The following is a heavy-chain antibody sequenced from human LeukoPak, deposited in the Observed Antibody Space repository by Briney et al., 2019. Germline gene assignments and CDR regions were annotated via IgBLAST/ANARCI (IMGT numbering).Heavy chain of an antibody. CDR2: INPNSGGT. CDR3: ARGPYSNYWFDP. V-gene: IGHV1-2*06. D-gene: IGHD4-11*01. CDR1: GYTFNGYY. J-gene: IGHJ5*02. Sequence: SVNGSCKASGYTFNGYYMHWQRQAPRQGLEWMGRINPNSGGTNYAQKFQGRVTMTRDTSISTAYMELSSLRSEDTAVYFCARGPYSNYWFDPWGQGTLVTVSS.